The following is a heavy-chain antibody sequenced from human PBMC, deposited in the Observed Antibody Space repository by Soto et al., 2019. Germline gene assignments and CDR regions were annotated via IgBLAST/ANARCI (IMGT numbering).Heavy chain of an antibody. V-gene: IGHV3-23*01. CDR1: GFPLSSYA. CDR2: ISGSGGRT. Sequence: GGSLRLSCVASGFPLSSYAMSWVRQTPGKGLEWVSGISGSGGRTYYADSVKGRFTISRDNSNNTLSLQMHILRVEDTAVYFCAKGGYYSLFDIWGQGTVVTVSS. J-gene: IGHJ3*02. CDR3: AKGGYYSLFDI. D-gene: IGHD3-16*01.